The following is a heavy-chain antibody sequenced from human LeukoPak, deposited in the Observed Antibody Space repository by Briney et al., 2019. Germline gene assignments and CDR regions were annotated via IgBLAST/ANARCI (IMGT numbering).Heavy chain of an antibody. V-gene: IGHV4-61*01. CDR2: IYYSGST. CDR1: GGSISSSSYY. D-gene: IGHD1-1*01. J-gene: IGHJ4*02. CDR3: ARDGARGIDY. Sequence: SETLSLTCTVSGGSISSSSYYWGWLRQPPGKGLEWIGYIYYSGSTNYNPSLKSRVTISVDTSKNQFSLKLSSVTAADTAVYYRARDGARGIDYWGQGTLVTVSS.